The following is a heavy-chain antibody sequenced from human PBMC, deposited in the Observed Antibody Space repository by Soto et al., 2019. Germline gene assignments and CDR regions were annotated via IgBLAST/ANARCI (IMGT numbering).Heavy chain of an antibody. V-gene: IGHV3-23*01. CDR3: AKAPGQDIVRTEDWFDP. J-gene: IGHJ5*02. D-gene: IGHD2-15*01. Sequence: PGGSLRLSCAASGFTFSSYAMSWVRQAPGKGLEWVSAISGSGGSTYYADSVKGRFTISRDNSKNTLYLQMNSLRAEDTAVYYCAKAPGQDIVRTEDWFDPWGQGTLVTVSS. CDR1: GFTFSSYA. CDR2: ISGSGGST.